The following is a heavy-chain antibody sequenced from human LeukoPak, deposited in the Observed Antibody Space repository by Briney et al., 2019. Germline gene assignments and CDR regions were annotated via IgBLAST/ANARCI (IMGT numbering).Heavy chain of an antibody. V-gene: IGHV3-11*01. CDR1: GFTFSDYY. CDR3: ARDRRVLNRVTGPRFDY. J-gene: IGHJ4*02. D-gene: IGHD2-8*02. CDR2: ISSSGSTI. Sequence: GGSLRLSCAASGFTFSDYYMSWIRQAPGKGLEWVSYISSSGSTIYYADSVKGRFTISRDNAKNSLYLQMNSLRAEDTAVYYCARDRRVLNRVTGPRFDYWGQGTLATVSS.